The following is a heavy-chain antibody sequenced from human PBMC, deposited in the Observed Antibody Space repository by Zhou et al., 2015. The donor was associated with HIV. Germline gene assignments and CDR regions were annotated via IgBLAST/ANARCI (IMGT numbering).Heavy chain of an antibody. CDR3: ARGQDIVVVVAAIDYYGMDV. CDR1: GGTFSNYA. Sequence: QVQLVQSGTEVKKPGSSVKVSCKAFGGTFSNYAISWVRQAPGQGLEWMGGIIPIVGTTNYAQKFRGKVTITADKSTNTAYMELSSLRSGDTAVYYCARGQDIVVVVAAIDYYGMDVWGQGTTVTVSS. V-gene: IGHV1-69*06. CDR2: IIPIVGTT. D-gene: IGHD2-15*01. J-gene: IGHJ6*02.